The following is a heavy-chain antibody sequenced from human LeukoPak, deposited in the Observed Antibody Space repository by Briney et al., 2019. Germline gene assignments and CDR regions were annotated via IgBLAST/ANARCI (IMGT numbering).Heavy chain of an antibody. CDR3: ARDNAYMFDF. J-gene: IGHJ4*02. V-gene: IGHV3-74*01. CDR1: GFSFSRYS. Sequence: PGGSLRLSCVASGFSFSRYSMNWVRQAPGKGLVWVAHINTDGRTTTYADSVKGRFTVARDNAKNTLYLEMNRLRVEDTAVYYCARDNAYMFDFWGQGTQVTVSS. D-gene: IGHD4-11*01. CDR2: INTDGRTT.